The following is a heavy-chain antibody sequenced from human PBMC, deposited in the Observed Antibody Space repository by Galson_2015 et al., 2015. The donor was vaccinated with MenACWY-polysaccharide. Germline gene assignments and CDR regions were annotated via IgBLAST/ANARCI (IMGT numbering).Heavy chain of an antibody. J-gene: IGHJ5*01. CDR1: GFTFSTHG. D-gene: IGHD2/OR15-2a*01. CDR3: AKDSKPAPVSPWFDS. CDR2: IAYDGSNK. V-gene: IGHV3-30*18. Sequence: SLRLSCAASGFTFSTHGMHWVRQAPDKGLDWVAVIAYDGSNKFYADSVKGRFTISRDNSKSTVYRQMNSPRPEDTDLSFCAKDSKPAPVSPWFDSSGQGSLVTVSS.